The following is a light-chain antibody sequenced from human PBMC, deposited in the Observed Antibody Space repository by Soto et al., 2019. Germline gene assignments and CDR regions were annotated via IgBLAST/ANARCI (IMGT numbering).Light chain of an antibody. CDR3: QSYDSSLSGVL. CDR2: GNS. V-gene: IGLV1-40*01. J-gene: IGLJ2*01. CDR1: SSNIGAGYN. Sequence: QSVLTQPHSVSGAPGQRVTISCTGSSSNIGAGYNVHWYQQLPGTAPKLLIYGNSNRPSGVPDRFSGSKSGTSASLAITGLQAEDEADYYCQSYDSSLSGVLFGGGTKVTVL.